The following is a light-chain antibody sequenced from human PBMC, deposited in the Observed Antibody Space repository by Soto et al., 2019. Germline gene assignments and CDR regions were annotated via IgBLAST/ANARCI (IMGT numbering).Light chain of an antibody. V-gene: IGKV3-15*01. CDR3: QQYNNWPET. CDR2: GAS. Sequence: EILMTQSPATLSVSPGERATLSCRASQSVSSNLAWYQQKPSQAPRLLIYGASTRATGIPARFSGSGSGTEFTLTISSLQSEDFAVYYCQQYNNWPETFGQGTKV. J-gene: IGKJ1*01. CDR1: QSVSSN.